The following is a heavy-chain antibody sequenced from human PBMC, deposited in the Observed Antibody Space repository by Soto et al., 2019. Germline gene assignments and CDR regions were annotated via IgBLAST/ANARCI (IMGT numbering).Heavy chain of an antibody. J-gene: IGHJ4*02. CDR1: GGSISSYY. CDR3: ARLGWYSSSWYTDY. D-gene: IGHD6-13*01. V-gene: IGHV4-59*08. Sequence: SETLSLTCTVSGGSISSYYWSWIRQPPGKGLEWIGYIYYSGSTNYNPSLKSRVTISVDTSKNQFSLKLSSVTAADTAVYYCARLGWYSSSWYTDYWGQGTLVTVSS. CDR2: IYYSGST.